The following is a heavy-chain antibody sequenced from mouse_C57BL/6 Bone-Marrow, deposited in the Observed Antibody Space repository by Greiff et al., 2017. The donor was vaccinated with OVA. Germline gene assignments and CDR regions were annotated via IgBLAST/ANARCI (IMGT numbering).Heavy chain of an antibody. CDR1: GYTFTSYW. V-gene: IGHV1-7*01. CDR3: ASPTVVARFDY. D-gene: IGHD1-1*01. CDR2: INPSSGYT. J-gene: IGHJ2*01. Sequence: VHLVESGAELAKPGASVKLSCKASGYTFTSYWMHWVKQRPGQGLEWIGYINPSSGYTKYNQKFKDKATLTADKSSSTAYMQLSSLTYEDSAVYYCASPTVVARFDYWGQGTTLTVSS.